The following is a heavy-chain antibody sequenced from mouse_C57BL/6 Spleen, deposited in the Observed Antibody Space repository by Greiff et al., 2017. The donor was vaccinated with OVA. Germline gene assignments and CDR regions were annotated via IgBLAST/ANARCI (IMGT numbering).Heavy chain of an antibody. CDR2: ISSKSNNYAT. V-gene: IGHV10-1*01. D-gene: IGHD1-1*01. CDR3: VRGTTWAMDY. Sequence: EAGGGLVQPKGSLKLSCAASGFRFIPYAMHWVRQAPGQGLEWVARISSKSNNYATYYADSVKDRFTISRDDSESMLYLQMNNLKTEDTAMYYCVRGTTWAMDYWGQGTSVTVSS. CDR1: GFRFIPYA. J-gene: IGHJ4*01.